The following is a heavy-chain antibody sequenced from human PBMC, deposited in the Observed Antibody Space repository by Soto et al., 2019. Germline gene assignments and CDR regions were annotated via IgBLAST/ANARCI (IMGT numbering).Heavy chain of an antibody. D-gene: IGHD6-19*01. CDR1: GFTFSSYV. CDR3: AKTANGWFSAFDI. V-gene: IGHV3-23*01. J-gene: IGHJ3*02. Sequence: EVQLLESGGGLVQPGGSLRLSCAASGFTFSSYVMSWVRQAPGKGLEWVSAISGSGGTTYYADSVKGRFTFSRDNSKNTLYLQMNSLRAEDTAVYYCAKTANGWFSAFDIWGQGTRVTVSS. CDR2: ISGSGGTT.